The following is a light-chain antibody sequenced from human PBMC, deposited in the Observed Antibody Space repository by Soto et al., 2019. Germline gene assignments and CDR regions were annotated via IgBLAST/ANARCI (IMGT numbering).Light chain of an antibody. J-gene: IGLJ1*01. Sequence: QSVLAQPRSVSGSPGQSVTISCTGTSSDVGAYNYVSWYQQLPGAAPKLLIYLNDQRPSGVPDRFSGSKSGTSAFLAISGLQSEDEADYYCAAWDDSLNALFGTGTKVTVL. CDR1: SSDVGAYNY. CDR2: LND. CDR3: AAWDDSLNAL. V-gene: IGLV2-11*01.